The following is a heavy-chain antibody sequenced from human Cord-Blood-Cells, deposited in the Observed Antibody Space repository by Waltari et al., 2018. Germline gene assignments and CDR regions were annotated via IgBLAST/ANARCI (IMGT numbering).Heavy chain of an antibody. D-gene: IGHD6-13*01. CDR1: GFSLSTSGVG. CDR2: IYWDDDK. Sequence: QITLKESGPTLVKPTQTLTLTRTFSGFSLSTSGVGVGWLRQPPGTALEWLALIYWDDDKRYSPSLKSRLTITKDTSKNQVVLTMTNMDPVDTATYYCAHTVGIAAAGTPFDYWGQGTLVTVSS. CDR3: AHTVGIAAAGTPFDY. V-gene: IGHV2-5*02. J-gene: IGHJ4*02.